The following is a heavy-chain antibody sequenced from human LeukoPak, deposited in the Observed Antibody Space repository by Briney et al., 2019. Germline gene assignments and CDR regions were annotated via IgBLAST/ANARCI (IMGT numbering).Heavy chain of an antibody. CDR3: AGSNPSVMVVAAKDY. Sequence: GGSLRLSCAASGFTFSSYAMHWVRQAPGKVLEYVSAISSNGGSTYYANSVKGRFTISRDNSKNTLYLQMNSLRAEDTAVYYCAGSNPSVMVVAAKDYWGQGTLVTVSS. D-gene: IGHD2-15*01. CDR2: ISSNGGST. J-gene: IGHJ4*02. V-gene: IGHV3-64*01. CDR1: GFTFSSYA.